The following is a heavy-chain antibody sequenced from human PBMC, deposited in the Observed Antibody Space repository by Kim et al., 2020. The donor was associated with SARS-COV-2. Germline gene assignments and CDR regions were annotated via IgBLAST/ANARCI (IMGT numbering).Heavy chain of an antibody. V-gene: IGHV1-3*01. CDR3: ARGDVLRYFDWLLPYFDY. D-gene: IGHD3-9*01. CDR1: GYTFTSYA. J-gene: IGHJ4*02. Sequence: ASVKVSCKASGYTFTSYAMHWVRQAPGQRLEWMGWINAGNGNTKYSQKFQGRVTITRDTSASTAYMELSSLRSEDTAVYYCARGDVLRYFDWLLPYFDYWGQGTLVTVSS. CDR2: INAGNGNT.